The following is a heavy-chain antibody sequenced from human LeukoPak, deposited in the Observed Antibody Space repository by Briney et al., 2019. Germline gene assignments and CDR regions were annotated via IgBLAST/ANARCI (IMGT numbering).Heavy chain of an antibody. J-gene: IGHJ4*02. CDR3: ARAWFGELLFDY. D-gene: IGHD3-10*01. CDR1: GGSISSYY. V-gene: IGHV4-59*01. Sequence: SETLWLTCTVSGGSISSYYWSWIRQPPGKGLEWIGYIYYSGSTNYNPSLKSRVTISVDTSKNQFSLKLSSVTAADTAVYYCARAWFGELLFDYWGQGTLVTVSS. CDR2: IYYSGST.